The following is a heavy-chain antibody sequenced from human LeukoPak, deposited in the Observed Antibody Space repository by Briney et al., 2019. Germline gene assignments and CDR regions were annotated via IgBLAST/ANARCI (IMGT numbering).Heavy chain of an antibody. Sequence: GGSLRLSCAASGFTFDDYAMHWVRQAPGKGLEWVSGISWNSGSIGYADSVKGRFTISRDDAKNSLYLQMNSLRAEDTALYYCAKDKSRFLEWLPFDYWGQGTLVTVSS. CDR2: ISWNSGSI. D-gene: IGHD3-3*01. CDR1: GFTFDDYA. V-gene: IGHV3-9*01. CDR3: AKDKSRFLEWLPFDY. J-gene: IGHJ4*02.